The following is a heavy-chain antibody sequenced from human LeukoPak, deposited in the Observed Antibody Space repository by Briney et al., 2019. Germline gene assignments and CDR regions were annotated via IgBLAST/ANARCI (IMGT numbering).Heavy chain of an antibody. CDR3: AMGVTTGTSIDY. CDR1: GGSISSSSYY. D-gene: IGHD4-17*01. CDR2: IYYSGST. J-gene: IGHJ4*02. V-gene: IGHV4-39*07. Sequence: SETLSLTCTVSGGSISSSSYYWGWIRQPPGKGLEWIGSIYYSGSTYYKPSLKSRVTISVDTSKNQFSLKLSSVTAADTAVYYCAMGVTTGTSIDYWGQGTLVTVSS.